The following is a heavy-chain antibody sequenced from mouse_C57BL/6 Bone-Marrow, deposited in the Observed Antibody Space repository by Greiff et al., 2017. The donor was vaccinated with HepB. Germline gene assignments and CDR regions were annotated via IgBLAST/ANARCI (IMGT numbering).Heavy chain of an antibody. Sequence: EVQLVESEGGLVQPGSSMKLSCTASGFTFSDYYMAWVRQVPEKGLEWVANINYDGSSTYYLDSLKSRFIISRDNAKNILYLQMSSLKSEDTATYYCARDGKWFDYWGQGTTLTVSS. D-gene: IGHD4-1*01. CDR3: ARDGKWFDY. CDR1: GFTFSDYY. J-gene: IGHJ2*01. V-gene: IGHV5-16*01. CDR2: INYDGSST.